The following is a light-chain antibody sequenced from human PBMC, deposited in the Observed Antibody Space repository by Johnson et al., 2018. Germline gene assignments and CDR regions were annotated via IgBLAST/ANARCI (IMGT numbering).Light chain of an antibody. V-gene: IGLV1-51*02. J-gene: IGLJ1*01. CDR1: SSNIGNNY. CDR3: GTWDSSLSAGNV. Sequence: QSVLTQPPSVSVAPGQKVTISCSGSSSNIGNNYVSWYQQLPGTAPKLLIYENNKRPSGIPDRFSGSKSGTSATLGITGLQTRDEADYYCGTWDSSLSAGNVFGTGTKVTVL. CDR2: ENN.